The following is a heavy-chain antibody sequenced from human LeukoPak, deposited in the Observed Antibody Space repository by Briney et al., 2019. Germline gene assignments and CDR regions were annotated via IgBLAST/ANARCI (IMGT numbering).Heavy chain of an antibody. V-gene: IGHV4-59*01. CDR1: NGSISTYY. J-gene: IGHJ4*02. CDR3: ARVSRRHTLDY. Sequence: SETLSLTCIVSNGSISTYYWSWIRQPPGKGLECIGYIDYSGSTNYNPSLKSRVTMSLDTSKNNFSLRLSSVPAADSAVYYCARVSRRHTLDYWGQGTLVTVSS. CDR2: IDYSGST.